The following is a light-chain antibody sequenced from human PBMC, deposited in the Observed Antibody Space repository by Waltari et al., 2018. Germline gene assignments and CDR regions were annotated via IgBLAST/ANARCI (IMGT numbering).Light chain of an antibody. CDR1: QRVGKY. V-gene: IGKV3-11*01. J-gene: IGKJ3*01. CDR3: QPRRNWQGT. CDR2: GAS. Sequence: DILFTQSPPTPSSSPGETATLSCTASQRVGKYLACYHQKHGHAPRPLIPGASNRATGTPARFSVSRSGTDFTLPMRGLEPEDFAVYYCQPRRNWQGTFGPGTKVDI.